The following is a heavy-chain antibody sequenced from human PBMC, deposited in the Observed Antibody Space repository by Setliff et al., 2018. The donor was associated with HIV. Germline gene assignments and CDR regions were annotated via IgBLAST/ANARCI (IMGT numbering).Heavy chain of an antibody. V-gene: IGHV3-23*01. CDR2: ISDTADKT. CDR3: AKDYSSGWFDY. D-gene: IGHD6-19*01. Sequence: GGSLRLSCAASGFTFSSYSMNWVRQAPGKGLEWVSTISDTADKTYYADSVKGRFTISRDNSKNTLFLQMNSLRAEDTAVYYCAKDYSSGWFDYWGQGTLVTVSS. CDR1: GFTFSSYS. J-gene: IGHJ4*02.